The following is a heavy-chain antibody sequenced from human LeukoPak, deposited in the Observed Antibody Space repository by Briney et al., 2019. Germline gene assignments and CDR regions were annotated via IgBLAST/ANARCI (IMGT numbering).Heavy chain of an antibody. D-gene: IGHD3-22*01. CDR1: GYTFTSYG. CDR2: ISAYNGNT. Sequence: ASVKVSCKASGYTFTSYGISWVRQAPGQGLEWMGWISAYNGNTNYVQKLQGRVTMTTDTSTSTAYMELRSLRSDDTAVYYCARDYYDSSGYYYSQFDYWGQGTLVTVSS. J-gene: IGHJ4*02. V-gene: IGHV1-18*01. CDR3: ARDYYDSSGYYYSQFDY.